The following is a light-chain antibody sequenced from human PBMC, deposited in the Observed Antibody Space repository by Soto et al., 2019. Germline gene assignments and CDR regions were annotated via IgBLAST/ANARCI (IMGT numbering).Light chain of an antibody. J-gene: IGLJ2*01. Sequence: QYALTQPASVSGSPGQSITISWTGTGSDVGGYNYVSWYQQHPGKAPKVMIYDVSNRPSGVSNRFSGSKSGNTASLTISGLQAEDEADYYCSSYTSASTPLVFGGGTQLTVL. CDR3: SSYTSASTPLV. CDR2: DVS. V-gene: IGLV2-14*01. CDR1: GSDVGGYNY.